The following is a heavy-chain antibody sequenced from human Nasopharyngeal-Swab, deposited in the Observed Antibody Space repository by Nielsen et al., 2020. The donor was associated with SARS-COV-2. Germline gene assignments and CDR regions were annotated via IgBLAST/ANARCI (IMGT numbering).Heavy chain of an antibody. CDR3: LRGIGGLQATDREF. CDR1: GFSFNTYT. J-gene: IGHJ4*02. D-gene: IGHD3-16*01. CDR2: IHTGSNDI. Sequence: GESLTIACAASGFSFNTYTFNWVRQAPGKGLEWVSFIHTGSNDILYAESVKGRFSISRDDAQSSLHLQMNSLRVEDTAVYYCLRGIGGLQATDREFWGQGTLVTVSS. V-gene: IGHV3-21*06.